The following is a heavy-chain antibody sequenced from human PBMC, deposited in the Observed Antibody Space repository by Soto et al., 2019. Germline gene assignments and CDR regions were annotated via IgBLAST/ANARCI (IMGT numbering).Heavy chain of an antibody. D-gene: IGHD4-17*01. Sequence: QVQLVQSGAEVKKPGSSVKVSCKASGGTFSSYAISWVRQAPGQGLEWMGGIIPIFGTANYAQKFHGRVTITADESTSTAYMELSSLRSEDTAVYYCARWAHYARNLNNWFDPWGQGTLVTVSS. J-gene: IGHJ5*02. CDR3: ARWAHYARNLNNWFDP. CDR2: IIPIFGTA. V-gene: IGHV1-69*01. CDR1: GGTFSSYA.